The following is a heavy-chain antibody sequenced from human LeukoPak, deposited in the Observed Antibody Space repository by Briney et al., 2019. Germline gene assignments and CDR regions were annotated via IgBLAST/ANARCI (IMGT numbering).Heavy chain of an antibody. J-gene: IGHJ2*01. D-gene: IGHD2-2*01. CDR3: ARDIGCSSTSCYHFFWYFDL. V-gene: IGHV1-18*01. CDR2: ISAYNGNT. CDR1: GYTFTSYG. Sequence: ASVKVSCKASGYTFTSYGISWVRQAPGQGLEWMGWISAYNGNTNYAQKLQGRVTMTTDPSTSTAYMELRSLRSDDTAVYYRARDIGCSSTSCYHFFWYFDLWGRGTLVTVSS.